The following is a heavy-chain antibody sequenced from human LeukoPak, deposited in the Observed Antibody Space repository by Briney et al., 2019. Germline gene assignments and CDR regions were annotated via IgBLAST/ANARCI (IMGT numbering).Heavy chain of an antibody. D-gene: IGHD3-10*01. CDR2: INHSGST. V-gene: IGHV4-4*02. Sequence: SGTLSLTCGVSGGSISGTNWWSWVRQPPGQGLEWIGEINHSGSTNYNPSLKSRVTISVDTSKNQFSLKLSSVTAADTAVYYCARADMVRGVIRYFDYWGQGTLVTVSS. J-gene: IGHJ4*02. CDR1: GGSISGTNW. CDR3: ARADMVRGVIRYFDY.